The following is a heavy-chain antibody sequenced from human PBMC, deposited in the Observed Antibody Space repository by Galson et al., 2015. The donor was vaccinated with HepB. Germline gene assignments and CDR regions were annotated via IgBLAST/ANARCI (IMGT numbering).Heavy chain of an antibody. V-gene: IGHV3-48*01. CDR3: ARGSYASDGPVA. Sequence: SLRLSCAATGLTFSSYNMNWVRQAPGKGLEWISFISPTSTTIHYADSVKGRFTISRDNAKNLLFLQMNSLRAEDTAVYYCARGSYASDGPVAWGQGTLVTVSS. CDR1: GLTFSSYN. D-gene: IGHD2-2*01. CDR2: ISPTSTTI. J-gene: IGHJ5*02.